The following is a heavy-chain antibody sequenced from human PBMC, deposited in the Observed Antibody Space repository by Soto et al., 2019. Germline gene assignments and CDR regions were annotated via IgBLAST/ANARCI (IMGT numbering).Heavy chain of an antibody. CDR1: GFTFNTYA. CDR3: ATFTFGRPFDT. J-gene: IGHJ3*02. V-gene: IGHV3-23*01. Sequence: GPLRLSCAASGFTFNTYAMSWVRQAPGQGLEWVSAISGIGFSTYYADSVKGRFSISSDSSKNTLFLQMNSLRADDTAVYFCATFTFGRPFDTWGQGTMVTVSS. CDR2: ISGIGFST. D-gene: IGHD3-16*01.